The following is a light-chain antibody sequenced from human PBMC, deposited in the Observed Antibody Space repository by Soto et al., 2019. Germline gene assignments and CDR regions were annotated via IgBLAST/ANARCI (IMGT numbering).Light chain of an antibody. Sequence: EIVLTQSPATLSLSPGERATLSCRASQSVSNYLAWYQHKPGQAPRLLIYGASNRATGIPARFTGSGSGTDFTLTISSLEAEDFAVYYWPHRGEWPRTFGKGTELEIK. V-gene: IGKV3-11*01. CDR1: QSVSNY. CDR2: GAS. CDR3: PHRGEWPRT. J-gene: IGKJ2*01.